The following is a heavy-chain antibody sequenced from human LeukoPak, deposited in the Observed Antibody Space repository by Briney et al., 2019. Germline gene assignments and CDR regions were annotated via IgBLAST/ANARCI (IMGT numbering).Heavy chain of an antibody. Sequence: ASVKVSCKASGYTFTGYYMHWVRQAPGQGLEWMGWINPNSGGTNYAQKFQGRVTMTRDTSISTAYMELSRLRSDDTAVYYCARDLPRYCSGGSCPNWFDPWGQGTLVTVSS. CDR2: INPNSGGT. CDR1: GYTFTGYY. V-gene: IGHV1-2*02. J-gene: IGHJ5*02. CDR3: ARDLPRYCSGGSCPNWFDP. D-gene: IGHD2-15*01.